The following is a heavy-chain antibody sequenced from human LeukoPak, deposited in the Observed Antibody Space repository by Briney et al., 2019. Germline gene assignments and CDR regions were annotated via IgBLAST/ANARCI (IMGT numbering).Heavy chain of an antibody. D-gene: IGHD6-6*01. V-gene: IGHV4-34*01. CDR2: INHSGST. J-gene: IGHJ5*02. CDR3: ARGLRRWFDP. Sequence: PGGSLRLSCAASGFTFDDYGMSWVRRAPGKGLEWIGEINHSGSTNYNPSLKSRVTISVDTSKNQFSLKLSSVTAADTAVYYCARGLRRWFDPWGQGTLVTVSS. CDR1: GFTFDDYG.